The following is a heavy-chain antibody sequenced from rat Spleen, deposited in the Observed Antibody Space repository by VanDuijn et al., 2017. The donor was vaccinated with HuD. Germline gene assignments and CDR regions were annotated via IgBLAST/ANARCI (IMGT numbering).Heavy chain of an antibody. CDR1: GFTFNAYD. Sequence: EVQLVESGGGLVQPGRSLKLSCAASGFTFNAYDMAWVRQAPTKGLEWVATISYGDSSGHSSTYYRDSVKGRFTISRDNAKSTLSLQMDSLRSEDTATYYCATDYYYSGGYFDYWGQGVMVTVSS. CDR2: ISYGDSSGHSST. D-gene: IGHD1-1*01. CDR3: ATDYYYSGGYFDY. J-gene: IGHJ2*01. V-gene: IGHV5-7*01.